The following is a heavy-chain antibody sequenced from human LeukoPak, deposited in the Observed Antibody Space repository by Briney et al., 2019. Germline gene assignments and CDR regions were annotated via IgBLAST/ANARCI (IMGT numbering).Heavy chain of an antibody. CDR1: GFTFSNFA. CDR2: IINSGDT. J-gene: IGHJ6*01. D-gene: IGHD1-26*01. Sequence: GGSLRLSCAASGFTFSNFAMSWVRRTPGKGLEWVSGIINSGDTLYGDSVKGRFTISRDNSKNTLYLEMNSLRAEDTAIYYCAKMKGHPLPKYYMDVWGQGATVTVSS. CDR3: AKMKGHPLPKYYMDV. V-gene: IGHV3-23*01.